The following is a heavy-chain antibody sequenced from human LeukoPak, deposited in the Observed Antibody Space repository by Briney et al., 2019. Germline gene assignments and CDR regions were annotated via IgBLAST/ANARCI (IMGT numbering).Heavy chain of an antibody. Sequence: ASVKVSCTASGGTFSSYAISWVRQAPGQGLEWMGGIIPIFGTANYAQKFQGRVTITADESTSTAYMELSSLRSEDTAVYYCAGLHYYDSSGYYSYFDYWGQGTLVTVSS. D-gene: IGHD3-22*01. CDR3: AGLHYYDSSGYYSYFDY. CDR1: GGTFSSYA. CDR2: IIPIFGTA. V-gene: IGHV1-69*13. J-gene: IGHJ4*02.